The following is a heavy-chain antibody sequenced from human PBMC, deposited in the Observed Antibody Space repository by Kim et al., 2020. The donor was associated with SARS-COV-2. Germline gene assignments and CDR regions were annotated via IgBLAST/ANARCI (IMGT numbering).Heavy chain of an antibody. CDR3: ARDNGESSSWYPAYYYYYYGMDV. CDR1: GFTFSSYW. Sequence: GGSLRLSCAASGFTFSSYWMHWVRQAPGKGLVWVSRINSDGSSTSYADSVKGRFTISRDNAKNTLYLQMNSLRAEDTAVYYCARDNGESSSWYPAYYYYYYGMDVWGQGTTVTVSS. D-gene: IGHD6-13*01. V-gene: IGHV3-74*01. J-gene: IGHJ6*02. CDR2: INSDGSST.